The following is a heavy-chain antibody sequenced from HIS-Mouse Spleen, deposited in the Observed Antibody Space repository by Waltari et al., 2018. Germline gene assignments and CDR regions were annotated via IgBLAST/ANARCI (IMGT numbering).Heavy chain of an antibody. CDR3: ARDIKAAAC. CDR2: IYSGGST. CDR1: GFPVLSTS. D-gene: IGHD6-13*01. V-gene: IGHV3-66*01. Sequence: EVQLVESGGGLVQPGGSLRLSCAAAGFPVLSTSMSWVRQAPGKGLEWVSVIYSGGSTYYADSVKGRFTISRDNSKNTLYLQMNSLRAEDTAVYYCARDIKAAACWGQGTLVTVSS. J-gene: IGHJ4*02.